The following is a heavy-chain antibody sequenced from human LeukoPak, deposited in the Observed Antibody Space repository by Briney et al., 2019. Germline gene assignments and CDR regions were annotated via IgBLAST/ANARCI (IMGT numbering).Heavy chain of an antibody. CDR2: IISKTDGGTT. Sequence: GGSLRLSCAASGFTFTDAWLSWVRQAPGKGLEWVGRIISKTDGGTTDYAAPVKGRFTISRADSKNMLYLQMNSLKTEDTAVYYCTTGPLDYWGQGTLVTVSS. CDR1: GFTFTDAW. V-gene: IGHV3-15*01. J-gene: IGHJ4*02. CDR3: TTGPLDY.